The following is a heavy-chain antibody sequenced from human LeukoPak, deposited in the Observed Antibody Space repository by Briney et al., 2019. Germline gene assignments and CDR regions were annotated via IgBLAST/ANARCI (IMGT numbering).Heavy chain of an antibody. CDR2: INPNSGGT. J-gene: IGHJ4*02. V-gene: IGHV1-2*02. CDR3: ARVGATGTTSPFDY. Sequence: GASVKVSCKASGYTFTGYYMHWVRQAPGQGLEWMGWINPNSGGTNYAQKFQGRVTMTRDTSISTACMELSRLRSDDTAVYYCARVGATGTTSPFDYWDQGTLVTVSS. D-gene: IGHD1-1*01. CDR1: GYTFTGYY.